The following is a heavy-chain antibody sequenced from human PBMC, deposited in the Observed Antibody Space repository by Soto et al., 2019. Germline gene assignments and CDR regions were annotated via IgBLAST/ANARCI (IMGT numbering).Heavy chain of an antibody. J-gene: IGHJ4*02. V-gene: IGHV3-30*18. D-gene: IGHD6-19*01. Sequence: GGSLRLSCAASGFTFSSYGMHWVRQAPGKGLEWVAVISYDGSNKYYADSVKGRFTISRDNSKNTLYLQMNSLRAEDTAVYYCAKDISEQWLVLGDYWGQGTLVTVSS. CDR3: AKDISEQWLVLGDY. CDR2: ISYDGSNK. CDR1: GFTFSSYG.